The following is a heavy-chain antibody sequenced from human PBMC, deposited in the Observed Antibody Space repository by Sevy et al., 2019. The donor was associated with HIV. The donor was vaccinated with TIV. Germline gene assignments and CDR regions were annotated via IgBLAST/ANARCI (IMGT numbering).Heavy chain of an antibody. CDR3: AGENAWGRGYS. J-gene: IGHJ4*02. V-gene: IGHV4-59*08. CDR2: IYYNGHI. CDR1: GGSITSLY. D-gene: IGHD1-26*01. Sequence: SETLSLTCTVSGGSITSLYWNWIRQPPGKGLEWIANIYYNGHINYNPPLKSRVTLTLDTSKNQFSLRLSSGTAADTAMYYCAGENAWGRGYSWGQGTLVTVSS.